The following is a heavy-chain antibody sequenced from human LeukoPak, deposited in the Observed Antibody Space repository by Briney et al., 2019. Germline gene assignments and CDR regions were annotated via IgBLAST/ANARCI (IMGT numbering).Heavy chain of an antibody. CDR3: ARRGRGAGDY. CDR1: GGSFSGYY. D-gene: IGHD3-10*01. J-gene: IGHJ4*02. CDR2: INHSGST. Sequence: SETLSLTCAVYGGSFSGYYWSWIRQPPGKGLEWIGEINHSGSTNYNPSLKSRVTISVDTSENQFSLKLSSVTAADTAVYYCARRGRGAGDYWGQGTLVTVSS. V-gene: IGHV4-34*01.